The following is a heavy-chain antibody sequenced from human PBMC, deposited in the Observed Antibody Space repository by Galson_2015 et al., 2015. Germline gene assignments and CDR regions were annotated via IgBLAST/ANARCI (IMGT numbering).Heavy chain of an antibody. CDR3: ARGTYLDY. CDR2: ISGYNGDT. CDR1: GYTFTTYG. Sequence: KVSCKASGYTFTTYGISWVRQAPGQGLEWMGWISGYNGDTEYAQKLQGRVTMTTDTSTSTAYMEVRSLRSDDTAVYYCARGTYLDYWGQGTLVTVSS. D-gene: IGHD1-1*01. J-gene: IGHJ4*02. V-gene: IGHV1-18*01.